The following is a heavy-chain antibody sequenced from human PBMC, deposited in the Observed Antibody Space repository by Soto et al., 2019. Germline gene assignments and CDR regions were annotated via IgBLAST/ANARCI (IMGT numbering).Heavy chain of an antibody. J-gene: IGHJ5*02. CDR1: GGSISSGDYY. Sequence: SETLSLTCTVSGGSISSGDYYWSWIRQPPGKGLEWIGSIYYSGSTYYNPSLKSRVTISVDTSKNQFSLKLTSVTAADTAVYYCASPKIAFYNWFDPWGQGTLVTVSS. CDR3: ASPKIAFYNWFDP. V-gene: IGHV4-39*01. CDR2: IYYSGST. D-gene: IGHD3-3*02.